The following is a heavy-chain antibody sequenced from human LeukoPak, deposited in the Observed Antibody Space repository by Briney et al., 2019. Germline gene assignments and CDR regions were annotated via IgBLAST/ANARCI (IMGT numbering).Heavy chain of an antibody. Sequence: PGGSLRLSCAASGFTFSTYWMSWVRQAPGKGLEWVANIKHDGSEKYYVDSVKGRFTISRDNAKKSLHLQMNSLRAEDTAVYYCARDPYGDYGDCFDYWGQGTLVIVSS. D-gene: IGHD4-17*01. CDR3: ARDPYGDYGDCFDY. CDR2: IKHDGSEK. V-gene: IGHV3-7*01. CDR1: GFTFSTYW. J-gene: IGHJ4*02.